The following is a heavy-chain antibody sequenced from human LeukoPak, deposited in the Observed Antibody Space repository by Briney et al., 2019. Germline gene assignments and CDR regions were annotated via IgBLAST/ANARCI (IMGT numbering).Heavy chain of an antibody. Sequence: PGGSLRLSCAVSGFSFSSNWMSWVRQAPGKGLEWVANIKPDGSDKYYVDSVKGRFTISRDNTKNSLYLQMNNLRAEDTAIYYCAGKVWFRFDPWGQGTLVTVSS. J-gene: IGHJ5*02. D-gene: IGHD2-21*01. CDR2: IKPDGSDK. V-gene: IGHV3-7*01. CDR1: GFSFSSNW. CDR3: AGKVWFRFDP.